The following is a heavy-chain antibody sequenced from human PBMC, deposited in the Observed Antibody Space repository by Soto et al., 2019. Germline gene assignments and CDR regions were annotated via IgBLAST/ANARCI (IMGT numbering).Heavy chain of an antibody. J-gene: IGHJ4*02. V-gene: IGHV3-33*01. CDR3: ARAPLQQLVLDFDY. CDR1: GFTFSSYG. D-gene: IGHD6-13*01. Sequence: GGSLRLSCAASGFTFSSYGMHWVRQAPGKGLEWVAVIWYDGSNKYYADSVKGRFTISRDNSKNTLYLQMNSLRAEDTAVYYCARAPLQQLVLDFDYWGQGTLVTVSS. CDR2: IWYDGSNK.